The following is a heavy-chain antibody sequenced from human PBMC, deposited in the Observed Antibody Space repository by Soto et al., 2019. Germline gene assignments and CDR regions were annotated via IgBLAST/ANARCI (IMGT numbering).Heavy chain of an antibody. J-gene: IGHJ4*02. CDR3: ASRDPGTSVDY. V-gene: IGHV4-4*02. Sequence: QVQLQESGPGLVTPSGTLSLTCAVSGGSFPSNNCCTWVRQPPGQGLAWIGEIYRTGITNYNPSLKSRVTLSLDKSENQVSLTVTSLTAADTAVYYCASRDPGTSVDYWGQGTLVTVSS. CDR2: IYRTGIT. D-gene: IGHD1-7*01. CDR1: GGSFPSNNC.